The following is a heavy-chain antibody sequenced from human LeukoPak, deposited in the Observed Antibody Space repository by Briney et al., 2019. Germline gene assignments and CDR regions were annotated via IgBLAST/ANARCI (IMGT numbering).Heavy chain of an antibody. CDR3: ATWGVVAATVILDY. CDR1: GYTFTDYY. Sequence: ASVKISCKVSGYTFTDYYMHWVQQAPGKGLEWMGLVDPEDGETIYAEKFQGRVTITADTSTDTAYMELSSLRSEDTAVYYCATWGVVAATVILDYWGQGTLVTVSS. V-gene: IGHV1-69-2*01. D-gene: IGHD2-15*01. J-gene: IGHJ4*02. CDR2: VDPEDGET.